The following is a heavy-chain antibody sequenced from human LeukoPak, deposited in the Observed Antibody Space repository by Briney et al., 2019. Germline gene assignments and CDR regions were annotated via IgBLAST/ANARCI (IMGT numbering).Heavy chain of an antibody. J-gene: IGHJ6*03. CDR2: TKNRVNSYTT. D-gene: IGHD2-2*02. V-gene: IGHV3-72*01. CDR3: VRLTLDTVYSNYHFMDV. Sequence: GGLVQPGGSLRLTCAASGFIFSDHYMDWVRQAPGKGLEWVGRTKNRVNSYTTIYAASVEGRFSISRDDSKSSLYLQMNSLKTEDTAVYYCVRLTLDTVYSNYHFMDVWGEGTTVTVSS. CDR1: GFIFSDHY.